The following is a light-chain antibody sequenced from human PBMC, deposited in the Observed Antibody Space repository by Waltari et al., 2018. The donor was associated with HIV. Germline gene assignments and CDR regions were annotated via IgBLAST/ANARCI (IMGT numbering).Light chain of an antibody. CDR3: QTWDSGIRV. CDR2: VPNDGSH. CDR1: RGHSTYA. Sequence: QVVLTQSPSASAFLGASVKLTCTLSRGHSTYAIAWHQQQPEKGPRYLMKVPNDGSHNQGDGIPDRFSGSSSGAERYLTISSLQSDDEADYYCQTWDSGIRVFGGGTRLTVL. V-gene: IGLV4-69*01. J-gene: IGLJ3*02.